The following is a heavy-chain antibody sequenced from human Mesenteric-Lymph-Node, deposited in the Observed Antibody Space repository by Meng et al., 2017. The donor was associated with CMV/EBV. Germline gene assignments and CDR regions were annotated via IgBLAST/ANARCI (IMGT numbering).Heavy chain of an antibody. CDR1: GYTFTGYY. CDR3: ARGKDGYSANGY. Sequence: ASVKVSCKASGYTFTGYYMHWVRQAPGQGLEWMGWINPNSGGTNYAQKFQGRVTRTRDTSISTAYMELSRLRSDDTAVYYCARGKDGYSANGYWGQGTLVTVSS. D-gene: IGHD5-24*01. CDR2: INPNSGGT. J-gene: IGHJ4*02. V-gene: IGHV1-2*02.